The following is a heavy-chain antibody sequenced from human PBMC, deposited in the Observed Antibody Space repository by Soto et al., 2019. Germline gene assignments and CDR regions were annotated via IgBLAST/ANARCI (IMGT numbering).Heavy chain of an antibody. CDR1: GGFVNSGGSY. Sequence: QVQLQESGPGLLKPSQTLSLTCTVSGGFVNSGGSYWSWIRQHPAKGLEWIGFIYNSGNTYYNPSLQSRVTMSVDASKNQFSLQLSSVTAADTAVYYCARDSVSLLGAHSFDIWGQGTVVTVSS. J-gene: IGHJ3*02. CDR2: IYNSGNT. V-gene: IGHV4-31*03. CDR3: ARDSVSLLGAHSFDI. D-gene: IGHD2-21*01.